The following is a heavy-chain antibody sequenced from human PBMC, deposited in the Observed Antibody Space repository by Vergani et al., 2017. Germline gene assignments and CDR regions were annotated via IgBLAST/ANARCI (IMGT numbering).Heavy chain of an antibody. V-gene: IGHV4-59*12. CDR2: TYYSGST. J-gene: IGHJ6*03. Sequence: QVQLQESGPGLVKPSETLSLTCTVSGGPISSYYWTWIRQPPGKGLGWIGYTYYSGSTNNNPSLQSRVTMSVDTSKNQFSLKLSSVTAADTAVYYCARVGWSGYYLYYYYYMDVWGKGTTVTVSS. CDR1: GGPISSYY. CDR3: ARVGWSGYYLYYYYYMDV. D-gene: IGHD3-3*01.